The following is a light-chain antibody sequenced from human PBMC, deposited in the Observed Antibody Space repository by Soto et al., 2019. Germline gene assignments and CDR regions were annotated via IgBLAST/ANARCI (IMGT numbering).Light chain of an antibody. CDR1: QSVDTN. J-gene: IGKJ2*01. CDR3: QQYYNWTPYT. CDR2: GAS. Sequence: EVVMTQSPATLSVSPGDRATLSCRASQSVDTNVAWYQQKPGQAPRLLVHGASTRATGVPARFTGIGSGTDFTLTISGLQSDDFAVYYCQQYYNWTPYTFGQGTKLQIK. V-gene: IGKV3-15*01.